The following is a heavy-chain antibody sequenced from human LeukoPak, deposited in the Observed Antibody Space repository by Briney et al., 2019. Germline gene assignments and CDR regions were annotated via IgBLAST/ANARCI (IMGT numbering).Heavy chain of an antibody. J-gene: IGHJ6*02. V-gene: IGHV1-24*01. D-gene: IGHD5-12*01. Sequence: ASLKVSCKVSGNTLTELSMHWVRQAPGKRQEWMGGFDPEDGETIYAQKFQGRVTMTEDTSTDTAYMELSSLRSEDTAVYYCATVAMVASHYYYGMDVWGQGTTVTVSS. CDR1: GNTLTELS. CDR2: FDPEDGET. CDR3: ATVAMVASHYYYGMDV.